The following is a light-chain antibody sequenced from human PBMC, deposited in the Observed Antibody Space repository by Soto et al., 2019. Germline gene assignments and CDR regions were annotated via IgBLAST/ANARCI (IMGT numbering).Light chain of an antibody. CDR3: QQRSNWPLT. Sequence: EIVLTQSPATLSLSPGERATLSCRASQSVTSYLAWYQQKPGQAPRLLIYDASTRATGIPARFAGSGSGTDFTLTISSLEPEDFAVYYCQQRSNWPLTFGGGPTVDI. V-gene: IGKV3-11*01. J-gene: IGKJ4*01. CDR1: QSVTSY. CDR2: DAS.